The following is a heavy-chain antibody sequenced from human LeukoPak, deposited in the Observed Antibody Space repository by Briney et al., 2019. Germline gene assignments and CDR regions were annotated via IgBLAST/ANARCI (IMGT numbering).Heavy chain of an antibody. D-gene: IGHD1-26*01. CDR3: ARHAIVGARIPYFDY. V-gene: IGHV1-2*02. CDR2: INPNSGST. CDR1: GYTFTGYY. Sequence: ASVKVSCKASGYTFTGYYMHWVRQAPGQGLEWMGWINPNSGSTNYAQKFQGRVTMTRDTSISTAYMELSRLRSDDTAVYYCARHAIVGARIPYFDYWGQGTLVTVSS. J-gene: IGHJ4*02.